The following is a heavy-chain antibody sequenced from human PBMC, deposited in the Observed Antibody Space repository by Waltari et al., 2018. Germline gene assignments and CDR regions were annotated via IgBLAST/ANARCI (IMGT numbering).Heavy chain of an antibody. CDR3: ATYIGASIGTAAFDV. D-gene: IGHD5-12*01. CDR1: GVSITSNRHY. Sequence: QLQLQESGPGLVQPSETLSLTCSVSGVSITSNRHYWGWIRQPPGQGPEWLATMSYSGATYISPSLKSRVTISRDTSNNQLSLTLRSVTAADTAVYYCATYIGASIGTAAFDVWGQGTMVNVSS. CDR2: MSYSGAT. J-gene: IGHJ3*01. V-gene: IGHV4-39*01.